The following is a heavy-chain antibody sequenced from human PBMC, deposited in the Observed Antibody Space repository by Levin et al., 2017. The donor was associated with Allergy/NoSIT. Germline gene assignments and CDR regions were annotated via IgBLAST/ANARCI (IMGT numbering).Heavy chain of an antibody. CDR1: GFSFSVYC. CDR2: IKQDGSEK. V-gene: IGHV3-7*01. CDR3: ARDRRDQLHQRSDAFDI. Sequence: GGSLRLSCAASGFSFSVYCLNWVRQPPGKGLEWVASIKQDGSEKYYLDSVKGRFTISRDNAKNSLYLQMNSLRAEDTAVYYCARDRRDQLHQRSDAFDIWGQGTMVTVSS. D-gene: IGHD2-2*01. J-gene: IGHJ3*02.